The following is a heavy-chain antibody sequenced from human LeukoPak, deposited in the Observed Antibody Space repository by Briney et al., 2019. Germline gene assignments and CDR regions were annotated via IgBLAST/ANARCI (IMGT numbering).Heavy chain of an antibody. V-gene: IGHV4-39*07. CDR1: GGSISGSSYY. CDR3: ARVEATSVDPRLNWFDP. CDR2: VYYSGST. J-gene: IGHJ5*02. D-gene: IGHD2-2*01. Sequence: PSETLSLTCTVSGGSISGSSYYWGWIRQPPGKGLEWIASVYYSGSTYYNPSLKSRVTISVDTSKNQFSLKLSSVTAADTAVYYCARVEATSVDPRLNWFDPWGQGTLVTVSS.